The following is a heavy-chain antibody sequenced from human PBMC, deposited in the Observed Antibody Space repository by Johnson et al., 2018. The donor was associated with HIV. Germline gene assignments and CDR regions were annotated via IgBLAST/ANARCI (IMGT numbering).Heavy chain of an antibody. CDR3: TTGRKGTGAFDI. CDR1: GFTFSTYW. CDR2: IKQDGSEK. Sequence: VQLVESGGGLVKPGGSLRLSCAASGFTFSTYWMSWVRQAPGKGLEWVANIKQDGSEKYYVDSVKGRFTISRDNAKNSLYLQMNSLKTEDTAVYYCTTGRKGTGAFDIWGQGTMVTVSS. D-gene: IGHD1-14*01. J-gene: IGHJ3*02. V-gene: IGHV3-7*03.